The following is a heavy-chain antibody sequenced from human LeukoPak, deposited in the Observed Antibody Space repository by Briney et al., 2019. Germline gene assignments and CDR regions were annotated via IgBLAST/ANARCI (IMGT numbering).Heavy chain of an antibody. J-gene: IGHJ2*01. CDR3: ARDSIAMTWYFDL. CDR1: GGSISSSSYY. CDR2: IYYSGST. Sequence: SETLSLTCTVSGGSISSSSYYWGWIRQPPGKGLEWIGSIYYSGSTNYNPSLKSRVTISVDTSKNQFSLKLSSVTAADTAVYYCARDSIAMTWYFDLWGRGTLVTVSS. D-gene: IGHD3-16*02. V-gene: IGHV4-39*07.